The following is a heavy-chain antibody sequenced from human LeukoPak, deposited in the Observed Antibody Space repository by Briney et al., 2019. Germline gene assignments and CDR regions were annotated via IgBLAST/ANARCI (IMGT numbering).Heavy chain of an antibody. Sequence: SETLSLTCAVYGGSFSGYYWSWIRQPPGKGLEWIGEINHSGSTNYNPSLKSRVTISVDTSKNQFSLKLSSVTAADTAVYYCARVDAYYYDSSGYYSGAFDIWGQGTMVTVSS. D-gene: IGHD3-22*01. CDR3: ARVDAYYYDSSGYYSGAFDI. CDR1: GGSFSGYY. V-gene: IGHV4-34*01. CDR2: INHSGST. J-gene: IGHJ3*02.